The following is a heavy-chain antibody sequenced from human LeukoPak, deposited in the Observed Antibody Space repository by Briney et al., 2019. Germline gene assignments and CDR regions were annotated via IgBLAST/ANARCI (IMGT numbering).Heavy chain of an antibody. D-gene: IGHD4-23*01. CDR3: ARRYGGNSPFDY. Sequence: SETLSLTCTVSGGSISSSSYYWGWIRQPPGKGLEWIGSIYYSGSTYYNPSLKSQVTISVDTSKNQFSLKLSSVTAADTAVYYCARRYGGNSPFDYWGQGTLSPSPQ. V-gene: IGHV4-39*01. J-gene: IGHJ4*02. CDR2: IYYSGST. CDR1: GGSISSSSYY.